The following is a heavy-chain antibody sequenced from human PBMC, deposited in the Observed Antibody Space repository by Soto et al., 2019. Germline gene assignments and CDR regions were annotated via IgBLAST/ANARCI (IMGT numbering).Heavy chain of an antibody. CDR3: ARVRLEYSNKPYFFDN. CDR2: ISSKTNRTSFYI. V-gene: IGHV3-21*01. D-gene: IGHD4-4*01. Sequence: PSRSRILSSAACGSSFASYSMNWLHQAPGKGLNWVSSISSKTNRTSFYIHYAESVKGRCTICIDKSKDSLYLQMKTLRAEDTGVYYCARVRLEYSNKPYFFDNWGRG. CDR1: GSSFASYS. J-gene: IGHJ4*02.